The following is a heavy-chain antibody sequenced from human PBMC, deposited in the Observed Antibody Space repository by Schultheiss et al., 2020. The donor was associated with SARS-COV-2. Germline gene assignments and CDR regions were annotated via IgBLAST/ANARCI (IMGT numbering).Heavy chain of an antibody. V-gene: IGHV4-4*02. CDR2: IYHSGST. Sequence: SETLSLTCAVSGYSISSSNWWSWVRQPPGKGLEWIGEIYHSGSTNYNPSLKSRVTISVDKSKNQFSLKLSSVTAADTAVYYCARAEDFWSGSYYYYGMDVWGQGTTVTVSS. J-gene: IGHJ6*02. CDR1: GYSISSSNW. CDR3: ARAEDFWSGSYYYYGMDV. D-gene: IGHD3-3*01.